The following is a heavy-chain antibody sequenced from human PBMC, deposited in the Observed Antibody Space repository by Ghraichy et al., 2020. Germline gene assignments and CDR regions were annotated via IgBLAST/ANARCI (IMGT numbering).Heavy chain of an antibody. D-gene: IGHD3-16*01. CDR1: GYPFNVYW. CDR3: ARDVAGVASY. V-gene: IGHV3-74*01. J-gene: IGHJ4*02. CDR2: IDTFGRTT. Sequence: GSLRLSCVASGYPFNVYWMHWVRQAPGKGLVWVSRIDTFGRTTNYADSVKGRFTIFRDNAKNTLYLEMNNLRDEDTAVYYCARDVAGVASYWGQGTLVTVSS.